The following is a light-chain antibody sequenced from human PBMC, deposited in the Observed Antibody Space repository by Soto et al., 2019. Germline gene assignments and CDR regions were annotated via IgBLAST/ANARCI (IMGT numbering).Light chain of an antibody. CDR1: QTVSIW. CDR3: QHYADSSWT. J-gene: IGKJ1*01. CDR2: RVS. Sequence: DIQMTQSPSTLSASVGDRVTITCRASQTVSIWLAWFQQKPGKAPNLLIYRVSSVESGVPSRFSGSGSGTEFTLTIINLQHDDFSTYYCQHYADSSWTFGQGTKVE. V-gene: IGKV1-5*03.